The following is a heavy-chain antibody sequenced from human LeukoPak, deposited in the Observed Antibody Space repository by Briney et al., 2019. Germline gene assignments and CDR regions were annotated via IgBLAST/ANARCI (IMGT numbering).Heavy chain of an antibody. D-gene: IGHD5-12*01. V-gene: IGHV1-2*06. Sequence: ASVKVSCKASGYTFTGYYMHWVRQAPGQGLEWMGRINPNSGGTNYAQKFQGRVTMTRDTSISTAYMELSSLKSDDTAIYYCARDVPMGGGYSAYDRGDHWGQGTLVTVSS. CDR2: INPNSGGT. CDR1: GYTFTGYY. J-gene: IGHJ4*02. CDR3: ARDVPMGGGYSAYDRGDH.